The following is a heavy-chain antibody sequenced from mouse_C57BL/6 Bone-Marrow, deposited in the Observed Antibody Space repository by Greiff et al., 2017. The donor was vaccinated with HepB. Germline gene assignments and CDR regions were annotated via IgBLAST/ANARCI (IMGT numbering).Heavy chain of an antibody. Sequence: EVKLQESGPELVKPGASVKISCKASGYSFTGYYMNWVKQSPEKSLEWIGEINPSTGGTTYNQKFKAKATLTVDKSSSTAYMQLKSLTSEDSAVYYCARRDTAQAPYYAMDYWGQGTSVTVSS. CDR3: ARRDTAQAPYYAMDY. D-gene: IGHD3-2*02. J-gene: IGHJ4*01. V-gene: IGHV1-42*01. CDR2: INPSTGGT. CDR1: GYSFTGYY.